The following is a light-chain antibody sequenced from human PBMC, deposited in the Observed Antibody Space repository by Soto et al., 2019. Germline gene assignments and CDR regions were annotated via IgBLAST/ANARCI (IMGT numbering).Light chain of an antibody. CDR2: DVS. J-gene: IGLJ2*01. Sequence: QSVLTQPASVSGSPGQSITISCTETSSDVGGYNYVSWYQQHPGKAPKLMIYDVSNRPSGVSNRFSGSKSGNTASLTISGLQAEDEADYYCSSYTSSSTPVVFGGGTKLTVL. CDR3: SSYTSSSTPVV. CDR1: SSDVGGYNY. V-gene: IGLV2-14*01.